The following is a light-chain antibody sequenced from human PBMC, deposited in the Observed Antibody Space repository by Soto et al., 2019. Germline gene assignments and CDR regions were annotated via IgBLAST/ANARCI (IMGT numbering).Light chain of an antibody. CDR2: EVS. CDR1: SSDVGGYNY. J-gene: IGLJ2*01. CDR3: SSYAGSNNGV. Sequence: QSVLTQPPSASGSPGQSVTISCTGTSSDVGGYNYVSWYQQHPGKAPKLMIYEVSKRPSGVPDRFSGSKSGNTAFLTVSGLQAEDEADYYCSSYAGSNNGVFGGGTKLTVL. V-gene: IGLV2-8*01.